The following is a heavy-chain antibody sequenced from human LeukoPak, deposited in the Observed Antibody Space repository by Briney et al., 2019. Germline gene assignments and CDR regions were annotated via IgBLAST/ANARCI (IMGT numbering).Heavy chain of an antibody. Sequence: SETLSITCTVSGGSISSSSYYWSWIRQPPGKGLEWIGYIYYSGSTNYNPSLKSRVTISVDTSKNQFSLRLSSVTAADTAVYYCARVTGYVMEDYFDYWGQGTLVTVSS. D-gene: IGHD6-13*01. CDR1: GGSISSSSYY. CDR2: IYYSGST. V-gene: IGHV4-61*01. J-gene: IGHJ4*02. CDR3: ARVTGYVMEDYFDY.